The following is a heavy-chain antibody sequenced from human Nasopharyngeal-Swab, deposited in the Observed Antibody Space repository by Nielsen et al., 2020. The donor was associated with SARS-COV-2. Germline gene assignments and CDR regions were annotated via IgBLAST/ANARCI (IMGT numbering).Heavy chain of an antibody. V-gene: IGHV3-23*01. CDR3: AKAIVVVPAAMGGYYYYGMDV. CDR2: ISGSGGST. Sequence: GESLKISCAASGFTFSSYAMSWVRQAPGKGLEWVSAISGSGGSTYYADSVKGRFTISRDNSKNTLYLQMNSLRAEDTAVYYCAKAIVVVPAAMGGYYYYGMDVSAHGTTVTVSS. CDR1: GFTFSSYA. J-gene: IGHJ6*02. D-gene: IGHD2-2*01.